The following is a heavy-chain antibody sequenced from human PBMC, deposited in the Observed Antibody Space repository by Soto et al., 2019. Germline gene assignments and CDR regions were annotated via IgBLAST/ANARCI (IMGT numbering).Heavy chain of an antibody. J-gene: IGHJ4*02. CDR3: ARMSRDFWSGNYLDY. CDR2: IYYSGST. D-gene: IGHD3-3*01. Sequence: SETLSLTCAVSGYSISSSNWWSWIRQPPGKGLEWIGYIYYSGSTYYNPSLKSRVTMSVDTSKNQFSLKLSSVTAVDTAVYYCARMSRDFWSGNYLDYWGQATLVTVFS. CDR1: GYSISSSNW. V-gene: IGHV4-28*01.